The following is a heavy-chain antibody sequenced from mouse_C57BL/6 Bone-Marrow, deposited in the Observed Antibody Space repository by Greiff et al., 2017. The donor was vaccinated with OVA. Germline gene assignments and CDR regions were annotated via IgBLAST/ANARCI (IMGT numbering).Heavy chain of an antibody. J-gene: IGHJ4*01. CDR2: ILPGSGST. D-gene: IGHD1-1*01. CDR1: GYTFTGYW. Sequence: VQLQQSGAELMKPGASVKLSCKATGYTFTGYWIEWVKQRPGHGLEWIGEILPGSGSTNYNEKFKGKATFTADTSSNTAYMQLSSLTTEDSAIYYCARPFPFITTVRGYAMDYGGRGTTVTVSS. CDR3: ARPFPFITTVRGYAMDY. V-gene: IGHV1-9*01.